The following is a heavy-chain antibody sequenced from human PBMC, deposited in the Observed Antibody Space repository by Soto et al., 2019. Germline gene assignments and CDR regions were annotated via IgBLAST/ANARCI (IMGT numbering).Heavy chain of an antibody. J-gene: IGHJ4*02. CDR3: ARGPY. V-gene: IGHV3-7*01. CDR1: AFTFSTEW. CDR2: INQDGSGR. Sequence: GGSLRLSCPASAFTFSTEWMSWVRQAPGKGLEWVANINQDGSGRNYVDSVKGRFTISRDNPKNSLYLQMNSLRAEDTAVYYCARGPYWGRGTQVTVSS.